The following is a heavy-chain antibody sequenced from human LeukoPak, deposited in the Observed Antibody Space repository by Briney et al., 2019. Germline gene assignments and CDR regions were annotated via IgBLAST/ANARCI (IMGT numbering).Heavy chain of an antibody. J-gene: IGHJ3*02. D-gene: IGHD1-14*01. Sequence: GGSLRLSCAASGFTFSSYAMNWVRQAPGKGLEWVANIKQDGSEKYYVDSVKGRFTISRDNSKNTLYLQMNSLRAEDTAVYYCARDNYNHAFDIWGQGTMVTVSS. CDR1: GFTFSSYA. CDR3: ARDNYNHAFDI. V-gene: IGHV3-7*01. CDR2: IKQDGSEK.